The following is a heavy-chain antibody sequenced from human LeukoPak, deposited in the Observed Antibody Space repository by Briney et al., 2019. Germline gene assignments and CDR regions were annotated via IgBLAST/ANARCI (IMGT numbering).Heavy chain of an antibody. Sequence: SETLSLTCTVSGGSISSYYWSWIRQPPGKGLEWIGYIYTSGSTNYNPSPKSRVTISVDTSKNQFSLKLSSVTAADTAVYYCATLRGSYYDILTGYPNWFDPWGQGTLVTVSS. CDR1: GGSISSYY. CDR3: ATLRGSYYDILTGYPNWFDP. V-gene: IGHV4-4*09. D-gene: IGHD3-9*01. CDR2: IYTSGST. J-gene: IGHJ5*02.